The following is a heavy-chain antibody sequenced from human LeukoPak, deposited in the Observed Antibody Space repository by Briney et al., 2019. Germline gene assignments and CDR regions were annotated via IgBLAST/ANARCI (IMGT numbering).Heavy chain of an antibody. D-gene: IGHD1-14*01. Sequence: PSETLSLTCAVCGGSFSGYYWSWIRQPPGKGLEWIGEINHSGSTNYNPSLKSRVTISVDTSKNQFSLKLSSVTAADTAVYYCARGRTHTRYYFDYWGQGTLVTVSS. CDR2: INHSGST. J-gene: IGHJ4*02. CDR1: GGSFSGYY. CDR3: ARGRTHTRYYFDY. V-gene: IGHV4-34*01.